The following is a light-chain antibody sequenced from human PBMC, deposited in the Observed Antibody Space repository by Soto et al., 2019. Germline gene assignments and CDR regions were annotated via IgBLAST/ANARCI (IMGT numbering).Light chain of an antibody. Sequence: DIQMTQSPSTLSASVGDRVTITCRASQSISSWLAWYQQKPGKAPKLMIYKASSLESGVPSRFSGSGSGTEFTLTISSLQPDDFATYYCQQYNSNSGTFGTGTKADIK. J-gene: IGKJ1*01. V-gene: IGKV1-5*03. CDR3: QQYNSNSGT. CDR1: QSISSW. CDR2: KAS.